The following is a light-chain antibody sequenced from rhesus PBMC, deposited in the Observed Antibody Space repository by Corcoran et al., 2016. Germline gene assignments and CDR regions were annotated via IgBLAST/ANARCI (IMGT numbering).Light chain of an antibody. V-gene: IGKV1-25*02. CDR2: EAS. J-gene: IGKJ2*01. Sequence: DIQMTQSPSSLSASVGYRVTITCRASHGITNDLAWNQTKPGKTPKLLIYEASSLQSGIPSRLSGIGSGTYFTLTISSLQSEDFATYYCQHYYRTPHSFGQGTKVEIK. CDR1: HGITND. CDR3: QHYYRTPHS.